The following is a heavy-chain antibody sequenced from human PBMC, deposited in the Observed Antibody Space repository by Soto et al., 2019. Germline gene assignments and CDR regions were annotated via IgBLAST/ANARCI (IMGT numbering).Heavy chain of an antibody. D-gene: IGHD6-19*01. J-gene: IGHJ6*02. Sequence: GGSLRLSCAASGFTFSNAWMNWVRQAPGKGLEWVGRIKSKTDGGTTDYAAPVKGRFTISRDDSKNTLYLQMNSLKTEDTAVYYCTTAVAGSVYYYYGMDVWGQGTTVTVSS. CDR3: TTAVAGSVYYYYGMDV. V-gene: IGHV3-15*07. CDR1: GFTFSNAW. CDR2: IKSKTDGGTT.